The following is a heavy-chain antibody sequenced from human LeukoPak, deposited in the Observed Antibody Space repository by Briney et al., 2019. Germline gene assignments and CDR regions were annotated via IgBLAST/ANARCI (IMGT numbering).Heavy chain of an antibody. CDR1: GFTFSSYG. V-gene: IGHV3-33*06. D-gene: IGHD3-22*01. Sequence: GGSLRLSCAASGFTFSSYGMRWVRQAPGKGLEWVAVIWYDGSNKYYADSVKGRFTISRDNSKNTLYLQMNSLRAEDTAVYYCAKDSADYYDSSGYFRFYYYYYYMDVWGKGTTVTV. CDR2: IWYDGSNK. J-gene: IGHJ6*03. CDR3: AKDSADYYDSSGYFRFYYYYYYMDV.